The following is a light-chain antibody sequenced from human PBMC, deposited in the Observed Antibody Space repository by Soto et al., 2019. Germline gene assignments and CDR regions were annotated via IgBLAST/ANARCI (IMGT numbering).Light chain of an antibody. J-gene: IGLJ2*01. CDR1: SSNIGSNY. V-gene: IGLV1-47*01. Sequence: QSVLTQPPSASGTPGQRVTISCSGSSSNIGSNYVYWYQQLPGTAPKLLIYRNNQRPSGVPDRFSGSKSGTSASLAISGLRSEDEADHYCAAWDDSLSGRVVFGGGTKLTVL. CDR2: RNN. CDR3: AAWDDSLSGRVV.